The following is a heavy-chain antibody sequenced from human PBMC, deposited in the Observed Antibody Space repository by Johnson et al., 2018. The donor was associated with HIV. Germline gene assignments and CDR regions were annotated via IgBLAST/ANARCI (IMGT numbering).Heavy chain of an antibody. D-gene: IGHD3-10*01. V-gene: IGHV3-30-3*01. Sequence: QVQLVESGGGVVQPGRSLRLSCAASGFTFSNYAMHWVRQAPGKGLEWVAVISYDGSNKYYADSVKGRFTISRDNSKNTLYLQMNSLRAEDTAVYYCARAELSAFDIWGQGTMVTVSS. CDR1: GFTFSNYA. J-gene: IGHJ3*02. CDR2: ISYDGSNK. CDR3: ARAELSAFDI.